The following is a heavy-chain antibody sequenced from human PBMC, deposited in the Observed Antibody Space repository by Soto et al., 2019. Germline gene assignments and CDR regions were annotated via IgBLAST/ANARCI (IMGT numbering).Heavy chain of an antibody. D-gene: IGHD2-2*01. CDR1: GGTFCSYA. CDR2: IIPIFGTA. V-gene: IGHV1-69*13. J-gene: IGHJ5*02. Sequence: SVKVSCKDSGGTFCSYAISWVRPAPGQGLEWMGGIIPIFGTANYAQKFQGRGTITADESTSTAFMELSSLGTEDTAVYYCARSMSAAMGGWFDPWGQGTLVTVSS. CDR3: ARSMSAAMGGWFDP.